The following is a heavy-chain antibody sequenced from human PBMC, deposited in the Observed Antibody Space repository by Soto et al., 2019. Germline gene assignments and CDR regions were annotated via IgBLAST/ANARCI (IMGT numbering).Heavy chain of an antibody. V-gene: IGHV4-4*02. Sequence: QVQLQESGPGLVKPSGTLSLTCAVSSGSISSSNWWSWVRQPPGQGLEWIGEIYHSGSTNYNPSLKSRVTISVDKSKNQFSLKLSSVTAADTAVYYCARNVGYYDILTGGFDPWGQGTLVTVSS. CDR2: IYHSGST. CDR1: SGSISSSNW. J-gene: IGHJ5*02. D-gene: IGHD3-9*01. CDR3: ARNVGYYDILTGGFDP.